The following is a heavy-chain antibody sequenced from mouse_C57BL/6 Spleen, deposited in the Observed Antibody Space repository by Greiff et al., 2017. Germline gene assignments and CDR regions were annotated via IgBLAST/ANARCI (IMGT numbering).Heavy chain of an antibody. Sequence: VQLQESGAELMKPGASVKLSCKATGYTFTGYWIEWVKQRPGHGLEWIGEILPGSGSTNYNEKFKGKATFTADTSSNTAYMQLSSLTTEDSAIYYCARRGARGHGGYWYFDVWGTGTTVTVSS. CDR1: GYTFTGYW. CDR3: ARRGARGHGGYWYFDV. CDR2: ILPGSGST. D-gene: IGHD6-1*01. V-gene: IGHV1-9*01. J-gene: IGHJ1*03.